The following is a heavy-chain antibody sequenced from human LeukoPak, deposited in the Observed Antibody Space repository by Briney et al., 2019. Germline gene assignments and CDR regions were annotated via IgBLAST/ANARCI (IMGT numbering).Heavy chain of an antibody. D-gene: IGHD6-6*01. Sequence: SETLSLTCAVSGGSINSGGYSWSWIRQPPGKGLEWIGYIYHSGSTYYNPSLKSRVTISVDRSKNQFSLKLSSVTAADTAVYYCARHLVALYYGMDVWGQGTTVTVSS. J-gene: IGHJ6*02. CDR3: ARHLVALYYGMDV. V-gene: IGHV4-30-2*01. CDR2: IYHSGST. CDR1: GGSINSGGYS.